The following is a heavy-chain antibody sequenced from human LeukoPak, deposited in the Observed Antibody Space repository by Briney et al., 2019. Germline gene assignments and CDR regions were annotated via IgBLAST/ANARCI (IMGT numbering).Heavy chain of an antibody. Sequence: GASVKVSCKASGYTFTSYAMNWVRQATGQGLEWMGWINTNTGNPTYAQGFTGRFVFSLDTSVSTAYLQISSLKAEDTAVSSCASSYYYAQYYFDYWGQGTLVTVSS. CDR3: ASSYYYAQYYFDY. D-gene: IGHD3-10*01. CDR1: GYTFTSYA. V-gene: IGHV7-4-1*02. CDR2: INTNTGNP. J-gene: IGHJ4*02.